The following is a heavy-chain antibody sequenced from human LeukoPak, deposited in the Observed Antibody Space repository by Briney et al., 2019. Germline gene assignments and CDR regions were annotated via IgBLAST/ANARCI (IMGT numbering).Heavy chain of an antibody. J-gene: IGHJ4*02. CDR2: ISSGSDTI. CDR3: ATAGDY. CDR1: GLSFNSNV. Sequence: GGPLRLSCVASGLSFNSNVVNWVRQAPGKGLEWISFISSGSDTIYYADSVRGRFTISRDNDKNSLYLQMNSLRAEDTAVYYCATAGDYWGQGTLVTVSS. V-gene: IGHV3-48*01.